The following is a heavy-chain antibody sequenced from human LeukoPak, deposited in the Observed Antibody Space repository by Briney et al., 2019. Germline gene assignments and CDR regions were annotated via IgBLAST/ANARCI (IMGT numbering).Heavy chain of an antibody. Sequence: GGSLRLSCAASGFTFSSYEMDWVRQAPGKGLEWVSYISSSGSTIYYADSVKGRFTISRDNAKNSLYLQMNSLRAEDTAVYYCARDSGGSSGWNRFDYWGQGTLVTVSS. CDR3: ARDSGGSSGWNRFDY. J-gene: IGHJ4*02. CDR2: ISSSGSTI. CDR1: GFTFSSYE. D-gene: IGHD6-19*01. V-gene: IGHV3-48*03.